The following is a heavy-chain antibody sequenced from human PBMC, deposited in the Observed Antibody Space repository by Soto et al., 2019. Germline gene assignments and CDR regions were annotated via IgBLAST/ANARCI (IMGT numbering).Heavy chain of an antibody. J-gene: IGHJ6*02. CDR2: TYYRSKWYN. Sequence: PSQTLSLTCAISGDSVSSNSAAWNWIRQSPSRGLEWLGRTYYRSKWYNDYAVSVKSRMTINPDTSKNQFSLQLNSVTPEDTAVYYCARDLIARSIAAAGIQRDYYYGMDVWGQGTTVTVSS. D-gene: IGHD6-13*01. CDR1: GDSVSSNSAA. CDR3: ARDLIARSIAAAGIQRDYYYGMDV. V-gene: IGHV6-1*01.